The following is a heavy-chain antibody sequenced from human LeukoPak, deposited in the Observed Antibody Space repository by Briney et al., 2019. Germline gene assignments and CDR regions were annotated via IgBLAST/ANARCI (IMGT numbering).Heavy chain of an antibody. Sequence: GGSLRLSCAASGFTVSSNYMSWVRQAPGKGLEWVSVIYSGGSTYYADSVKGRFTISRDNSKNTLYLQMNSLRAEDTAVYYCARGTPQKPGGYYFDYWGQGTLVTVSS. V-gene: IGHV3-53*01. D-gene: IGHD1-14*01. CDR1: GFTVSSNY. CDR2: IYSGGST. J-gene: IGHJ4*02. CDR3: ARGTPQKPGGYYFDY.